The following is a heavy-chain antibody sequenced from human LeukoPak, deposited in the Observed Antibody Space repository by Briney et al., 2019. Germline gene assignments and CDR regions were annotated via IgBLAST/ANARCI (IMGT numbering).Heavy chain of an antibody. J-gene: IGHJ4*02. V-gene: IGHV3-30*02. CDR1: GFSFSSSG. Sequence: GGSLRLSCAASGFSFSSSGMHWVRQAPGKGLGWVAFIRYDGSNKFYADSVKGRFTISRDNSKNTLYLQMNNLRAEDTAVYYCANRYCSTTSCQETYFDSWGQGTLVTVSS. CDR2: IRYDGSNK. D-gene: IGHD2-2*01. CDR3: ANRYCSTTSCQETYFDS.